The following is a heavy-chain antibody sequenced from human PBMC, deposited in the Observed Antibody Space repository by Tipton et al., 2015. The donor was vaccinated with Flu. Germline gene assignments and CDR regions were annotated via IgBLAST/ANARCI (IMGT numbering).Heavy chain of an antibody. D-gene: IGHD3-22*01. CDR2: IYTSGST. CDR3: ARGVIYYDSSGPITDAFDI. V-gene: IGHV4-61*02. Sequence: TLSLTCTVSGGSISSGSYYWSWIRQSAGKGLEWIGRIYTSGSTNYNPSLKSRVTISVDTSKNQFSPKLSSVTAADTAVYYCARGVIYYDSSGPITDAFDIWGQGTMVTVSS. J-gene: IGHJ3*02. CDR1: GGSISSGSYY.